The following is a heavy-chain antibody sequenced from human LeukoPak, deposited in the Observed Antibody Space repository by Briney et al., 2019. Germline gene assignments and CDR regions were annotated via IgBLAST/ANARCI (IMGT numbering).Heavy chain of an antibody. D-gene: IGHD3-10*01. CDR1: GYTFTSYG. V-gene: IGHV1-18*01. Sequence: GASVKVSCKASGYTFTSYGISWVRQAPGQGLEWMGWISAYNGNTNYAQKLQGRVTMTREMSTSTVYMELSSLRSEDTAVYYCARGFWDYGSGSYYQWGDFDAFDIWGQGTMVTVSS. CDR3: ARGFWDYGSGSYYQWGDFDAFDI. CDR2: ISAYNGNT. J-gene: IGHJ3*02.